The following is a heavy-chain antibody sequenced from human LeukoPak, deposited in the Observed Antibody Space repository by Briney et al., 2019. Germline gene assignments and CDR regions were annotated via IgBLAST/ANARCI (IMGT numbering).Heavy chain of an antibody. Sequence: GGSLRLSCAASGFTFSSAPMSWVRQAPGKGLEWVSVIGGSGGNTNYADSVRGRFTISRDNSKNTLYLQMNSLRAEDTAVYYCAQWHTVDYWGQGTLVTVSS. J-gene: IGHJ4*02. CDR2: IGGSGGNT. D-gene: IGHD2-8*01. CDR3: AQWHTVDY. CDR1: GFTFSSAP. V-gene: IGHV3-23*01.